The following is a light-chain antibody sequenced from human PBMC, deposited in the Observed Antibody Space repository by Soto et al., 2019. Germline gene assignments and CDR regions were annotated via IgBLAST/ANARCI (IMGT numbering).Light chain of an antibody. Sequence: DIQMTQSPSSLSASVGDRVTITCRASQSISSYLNWYQQKPGKAPKLLIYAASSLQSGVPSRFSGSGSGTDFTLTISSLRPEDFATYYCQQSYSTWWTFGQGTKVDIK. CDR1: QSISSY. J-gene: IGKJ1*01. CDR3: QQSYSTWWT. V-gene: IGKV1-39*01. CDR2: AAS.